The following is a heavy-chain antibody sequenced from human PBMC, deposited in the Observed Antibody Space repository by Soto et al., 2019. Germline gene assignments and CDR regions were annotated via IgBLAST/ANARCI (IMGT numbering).Heavy chain of an antibody. CDR3: ARQSGMDV. Sequence: GESLKISCKTSGYNFAGYWIGLVRQMPGKGLEWLGIIFPGDSDTKYSPSFQGQVIISADKSIRTAYLQWSSLKASDTAIYYCARQSGMDVWGQGTTVTVSS. V-gene: IGHV5-51*01. J-gene: IGHJ6*02. CDR2: IFPGDSDT. CDR1: GYNFAGYW. D-gene: IGHD5-12*01.